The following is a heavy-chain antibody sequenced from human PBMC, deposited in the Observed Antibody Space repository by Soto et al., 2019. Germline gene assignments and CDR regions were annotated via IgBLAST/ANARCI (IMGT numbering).Heavy chain of an antibody. V-gene: IGHV1-8*01. CDR2: MNPNSGNT. J-gene: IGHJ4*02. D-gene: IGHD3-3*01. Sequence: ASVKVSCKASGYTFTSYDINWVRQATGQGLEWMGWMNPNSGNTGYAQKFQGRVTMTRNTSISTAYMELSSLRSEDTAVYCCARGGRFLEWLLSYDYWGQGTLVTVSS. CDR3: ARGGRFLEWLLSYDY. CDR1: GYTFTSYD.